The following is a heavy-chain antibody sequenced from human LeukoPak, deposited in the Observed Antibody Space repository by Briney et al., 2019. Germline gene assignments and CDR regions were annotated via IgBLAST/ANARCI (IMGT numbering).Heavy chain of an antibody. Sequence: SETLSLTCTVSGGSISSYYWSWTRQPPGKGLEWIGYIYYSGSTNYSPSLKSRVTISVDTSKNQFSLKLSSVTAADTAVYYCARPSVGANDAFDIWGQGTMVTVSS. J-gene: IGHJ3*02. CDR3: ARPSVGANDAFDI. V-gene: IGHV4-59*08. CDR2: IYYSGST. CDR1: GGSISSYY. D-gene: IGHD1-26*01.